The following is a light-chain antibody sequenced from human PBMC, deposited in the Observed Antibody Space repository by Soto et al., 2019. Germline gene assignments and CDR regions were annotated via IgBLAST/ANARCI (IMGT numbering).Light chain of an antibody. V-gene: IGKV3-15*01. CDR2: GAS. CDR3: QQYNNWPRT. J-gene: IGKJ1*01. CDR1: QSVSSN. Sequence: EIVMTQSPATLSVSPGERATLSCRASQSVSSNLAWYQQKPGQAPRLLIYGASTRATGIPARFSGSGSGTEFTLTISGRQSEDFAVYYCQQYNNWPRTFGQGTKVEIK.